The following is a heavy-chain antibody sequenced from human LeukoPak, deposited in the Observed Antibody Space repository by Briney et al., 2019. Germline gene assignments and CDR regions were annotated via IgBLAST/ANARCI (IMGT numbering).Heavy chain of an antibody. Sequence: GGSLRLPCALSGFTLSSYWMHGVRQAPGKGLEWVANIKQDGSEKYYVDSVKGRFTISRDNAKNSLYLQMNSLRAEDTAVYSCVRDGDTSGYTNWGQGTLVTVSS. J-gene: IGHJ4*02. CDR1: GFTLSSYW. CDR3: VRDGDTSGYTN. D-gene: IGHD3-22*01. CDR2: IKQDGSEK. V-gene: IGHV3-7*01.